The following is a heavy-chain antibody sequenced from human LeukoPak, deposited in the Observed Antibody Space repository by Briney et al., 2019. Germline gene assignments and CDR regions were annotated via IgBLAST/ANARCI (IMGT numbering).Heavy chain of an antibody. D-gene: IGHD6-6*01. Sequence: PSETLSLTCTVSGGSISSSSYYWGWIRQPPGKGLEWIGSIYYSGSTYYNPSLKSRVTISVDTSKNQFSLKLSSVTAADTAVYYCAREIPDYSSSSGYYYMDVWGKGTTVTVSS. CDR1: GGSISSSSYY. CDR2: IYYSGST. CDR3: AREIPDYSSSSGYYYMDV. V-gene: IGHV4-39*02. J-gene: IGHJ6*03.